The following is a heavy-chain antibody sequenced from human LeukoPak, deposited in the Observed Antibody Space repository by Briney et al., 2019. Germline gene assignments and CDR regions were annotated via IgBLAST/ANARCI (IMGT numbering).Heavy chain of an antibody. D-gene: IGHD1-1*01. CDR2: IPSNGGTT. CDR1: GFTFSTYS. J-gene: IGHJ4*02. CDR3: VKNPNDFWSFFDF. V-gene: IGHV3-64D*06. Sequence: GGSLRLSCSASGFTFSTYSMHWVRQAPGKGLEYVSGIPSNGGTTDYADSVKGRFTISRDNSKNTLYLQMSGLRAEDTAVYYCVKNPNDFWSFFDFWGQGTLVTVSS.